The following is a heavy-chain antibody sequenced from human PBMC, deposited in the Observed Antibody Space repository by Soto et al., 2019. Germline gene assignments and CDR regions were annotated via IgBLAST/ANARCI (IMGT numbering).Heavy chain of an antibody. V-gene: IGHV3-23*01. J-gene: IGHJ4*02. D-gene: IGHD4-17*01. CDR1: GFTFSDYA. CDR2: TSGSGETT. Sequence: PGGSLRLSCVASGFTFSDYAMSWVRQAPGKGLEWVSGTSGSGETTYYPDSVKGRFTISRDNSKNTVFLQMNSLRAEDTALYYCAKDLPQGLTIFAHWGQGALVPVSS. CDR3: AKDLPQGLTIFAH.